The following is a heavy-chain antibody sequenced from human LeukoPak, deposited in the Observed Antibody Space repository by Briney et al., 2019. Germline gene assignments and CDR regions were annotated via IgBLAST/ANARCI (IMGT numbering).Heavy chain of an antibody. CDR2: INPKSGGT. D-gene: IGHD3-10*01. V-gene: IGHV1-2*02. J-gene: IGHJ4*02. CDR3: ARALSGTYYSFHY. CDR1: GYTFTGDY. Sequence: ASVKVSCKASGYTFTGDYIHWVRRALGQGLEWMGWINPKSGGTSYAQKFQGRVTMTRDTSISTAYMELSRLKSDDTAVYYCARALSGTYYSFHYWGQGTLVTVSS.